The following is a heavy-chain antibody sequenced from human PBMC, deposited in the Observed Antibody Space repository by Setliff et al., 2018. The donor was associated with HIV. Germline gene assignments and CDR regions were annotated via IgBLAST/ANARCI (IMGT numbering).Heavy chain of an antibody. CDR1: GGSISSGGYY. D-gene: IGHD6-13*01. V-gene: IGHV4-31*01. Sequence: SETLSLTCTVSGGSISSGGYYWSWIRQHPGKGLEWIGYIYYSGSTYYNPSLKSLVTISVDTSKNQFSLKLSSVTAADTAVYYCARDPGNSSTWHFDYWGRGNLVTVSS. CDR3: ARDPGNSSTWHFDY. CDR2: IYYSGST. J-gene: IGHJ4*02.